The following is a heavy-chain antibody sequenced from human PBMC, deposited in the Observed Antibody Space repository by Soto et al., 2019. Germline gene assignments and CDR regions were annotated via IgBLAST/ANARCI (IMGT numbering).Heavy chain of an antibody. CDR2: IMPTVDSA. V-gene: IGHV1-69*01. J-gene: IGHJ6*02. CDR1: GGTLSDYA. D-gene: IGHD3-10*01. Sequence: QVQLVQSGAEVKTPGSSVKVSCKASGGTLSDYAISWVRQAPGQGLEWMGGIMPTVDSANYAQTFQGRLTISADESTSTANLELSSLRSDDTAVYYCAVAAVREIMAQESSGMAVWGQGTTVSVSS. CDR3: AVAAVREIMAQESSGMAV.